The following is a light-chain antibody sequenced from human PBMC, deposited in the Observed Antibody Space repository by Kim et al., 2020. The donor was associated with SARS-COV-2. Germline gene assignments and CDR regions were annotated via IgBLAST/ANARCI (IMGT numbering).Light chain of an antibody. CDR1: QGIINY. CDR3: QKYNSAPLT. Sequence: ASVGDIVTITFRASQGIINYLAWYQQKPGKVPKLLIYAASALQSGVPSRFSGSGSGTDFTLTISSLQPEDVATYYCQKYNSAPLTFGGGTKVDIK. V-gene: IGKV1-27*01. J-gene: IGKJ4*01. CDR2: AAS.